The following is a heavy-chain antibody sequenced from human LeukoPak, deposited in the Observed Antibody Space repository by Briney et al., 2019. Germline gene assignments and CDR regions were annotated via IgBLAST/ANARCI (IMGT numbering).Heavy chain of an antibody. J-gene: IGHJ4*02. D-gene: IGHD3-22*01. V-gene: IGHV4-39*01. CDR1: GGSIFVASSY. CDR3: ARNGSYTYPSSGYIFDS. CDR2: IYNPVST. Sequence: SETLSLTCSVSGGSIFVASSYWAWIRQPPGKGLEWIGSIYNPVSTVYNPSLKGRVGISIDMSNNQFSLRLTSVTAADTAVYYCARNGSYTYPSSGYIFDSWGQGTLVTVSS.